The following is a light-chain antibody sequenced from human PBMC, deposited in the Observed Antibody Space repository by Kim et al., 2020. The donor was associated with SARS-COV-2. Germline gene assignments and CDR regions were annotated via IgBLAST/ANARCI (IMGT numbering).Light chain of an antibody. CDR1: QRLTTSH. CDR3: QQYERSRT. Sequence: PGEGSTLSCRASQRLTTSHLAWYQQKPGQAPRLLSSGASSRATGIPDRFSGSGSGTDFTLTVSRLEPEDFAVYYCQQYERSRTFGQGTKLEI. J-gene: IGKJ1*01. CDR2: GAS. V-gene: IGKV3-20*01.